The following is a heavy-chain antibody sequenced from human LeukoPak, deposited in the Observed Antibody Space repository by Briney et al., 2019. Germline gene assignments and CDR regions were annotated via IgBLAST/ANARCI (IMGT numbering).Heavy chain of an antibody. Sequence: GGSLRLSCAASGFTFSSYAMSWVRQAPGKGLEWVSIIYSGGSTYYADSVKGRFTISRDNSRNTLYLQMNSLRAEDTAIYYCATRSQPGYYYGMDVWGQGTTVTVSS. CDR1: GFTFSSYA. V-gene: IGHV3-23*03. CDR3: ATRSQPGYYYGMDV. CDR2: IYSGGST. D-gene: IGHD5-18*01. J-gene: IGHJ6*02.